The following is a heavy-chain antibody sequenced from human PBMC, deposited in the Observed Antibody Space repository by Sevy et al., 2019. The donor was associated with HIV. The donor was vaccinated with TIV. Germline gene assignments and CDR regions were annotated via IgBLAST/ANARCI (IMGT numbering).Heavy chain of an antibody. CDR2: ISYDGSNK. V-gene: IGHV3-30-3*01. CDR1: GFTFSNFA. Sequence: GGSLRLSCAASGFTFSNFAMHWVCQAPGKGLEWVAVISYDGSNKYYADSVKGRFTISRDNSKNTLYLQMNSLRPEDTAVYYCANGLRSDSSDYYYSDDYYHGMDVWGQGTTVTVSS. D-gene: IGHD3-22*01. CDR3: ANGLRSDSSDYYYSDDYYHGMDV. J-gene: IGHJ6*02.